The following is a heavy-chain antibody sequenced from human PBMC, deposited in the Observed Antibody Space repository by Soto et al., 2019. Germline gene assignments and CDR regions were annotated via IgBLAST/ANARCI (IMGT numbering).Heavy chain of an antibody. CDR1: GYTFTKYA. J-gene: IGHJ4*02. Sequence: QVQLVQSGAEEKKPGASVKVSCQASGYTFTKYAMHWVRQAPGQSLEWMGWINAGNGNTKYSQKFQGRVTITRDTSASTAYMELSSLRSEDTAVYYCAREQWLGVDYLGQGTLVTVSS. CDR3: AREQWLGVDY. CDR2: INAGNGNT. D-gene: IGHD6-19*01. V-gene: IGHV1-3*05.